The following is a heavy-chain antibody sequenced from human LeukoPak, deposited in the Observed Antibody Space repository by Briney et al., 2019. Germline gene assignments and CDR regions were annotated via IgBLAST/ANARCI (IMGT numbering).Heavy chain of an antibody. CDR3: ARRIQLWFLVSWFDP. CDR2: ISYDGSNK. CDR1: GFTFSSYG. Sequence: GGSLRLSCAASGFTFSSYGMHWVRQAPGKGLEWVALISYDGSNKYYADSVKGRFTISRDNAKNSLYLQMNSLRAEDTAVYYCARRIQLWFLVSWFDPWGQGTLVTVSS. V-gene: IGHV3-30*03. J-gene: IGHJ5*02. D-gene: IGHD5-18*01.